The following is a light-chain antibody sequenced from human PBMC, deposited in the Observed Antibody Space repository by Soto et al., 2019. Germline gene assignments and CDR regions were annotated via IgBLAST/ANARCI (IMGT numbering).Light chain of an antibody. V-gene: IGLV3-21*04. CDR3: QVWDTTSDHLYV. CDR1: NIGSKG. Sequence: SYELTQPPSVSVAPGQTASVSCGGDNIGSKGVHWYQQKPGQAPILVIYYDRDRPSGIPERFSGSNSGNTATLTIGGVEAGDEADYYCQVWDTTSDHLYVFGPGTKVTVL. J-gene: IGLJ1*01. CDR2: YDR.